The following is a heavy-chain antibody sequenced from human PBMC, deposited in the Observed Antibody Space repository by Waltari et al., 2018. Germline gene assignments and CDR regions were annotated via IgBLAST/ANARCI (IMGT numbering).Heavy chain of an antibody. Sequence: EVQLLESGGGLVRPGGSLRLSCAASGWRLVGYNLNWVRQPPGKGLEWVSSISSDSSYMHYADSVKGRFTISRDNAKNSLYLQLNSLRAEDTAVYYCATGGWGFYLGYWGQGTLVTVSS. J-gene: IGHJ4*02. CDR3: ATGGWGFYLGY. V-gene: IGHV3-21*02. CDR2: ISSDSSYM. CDR1: GWRLVGYN. D-gene: IGHD7-27*01.